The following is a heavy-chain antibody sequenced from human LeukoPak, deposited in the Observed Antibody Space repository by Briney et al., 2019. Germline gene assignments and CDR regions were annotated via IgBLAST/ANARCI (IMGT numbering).Heavy chain of an antibody. CDR2: ISASNGNT. Sequence: GGSLRLSCAGSGLTFSSYAMTGVRQAPGKGLKWVSGISASNGNTYHADSVKGRFTISRDNSKGTLYLQMNSLRVEDTAVYYCAKAGDHYDFWSGYHLYFLDYWGQGTLVTVSS. V-gene: IGHV3-23*01. J-gene: IGHJ4*02. CDR1: GLTFSSYA. CDR3: AKAGDHYDFWSGYHLYFLDY. D-gene: IGHD3-3*01.